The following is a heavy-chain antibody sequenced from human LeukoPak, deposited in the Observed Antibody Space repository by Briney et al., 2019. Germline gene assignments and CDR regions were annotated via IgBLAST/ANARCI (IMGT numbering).Heavy chain of an antibody. D-gene: IGHD6-13*01. CDR1: GGSISSGDYY. J-gene: IGHJ4*02. CDR2: IYYSGST. Sequence: KPSQTLSLTCTVSGGSISSGDYYWSWIRQPPGKGLEWLGYIYYSGSTYYNPSLKSRVTISVDTSKNQFSLKLSSVTAVDTAVYYCARAYSMAFFDYWGQGTLVTVSS. V-gene: IGHV4-30-4*01. CDR3: ARAYSMAFFDY.